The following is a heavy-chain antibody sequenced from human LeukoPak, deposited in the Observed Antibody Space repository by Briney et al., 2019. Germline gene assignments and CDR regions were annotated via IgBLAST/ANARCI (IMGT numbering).Heavy chain of an antibody. CDR3: ARYHSGWYYFDY. CDR1: GSRFTSYW. V-gene: IGHV5-51*01. Sequence: GAPLKISCKGSGSRFTSYWIGWVRQLPGKGLEWMGIIYPGDSDTRYSTSFQGQVTISDDKSRRHATLKWRGREASDTAMYYCARYHSGWYYFDYWGQGTLVTVSS. D-gene: IGHD6-19*01. CDR2: IYPGDSDT. J-gene: IGHJ4*02.